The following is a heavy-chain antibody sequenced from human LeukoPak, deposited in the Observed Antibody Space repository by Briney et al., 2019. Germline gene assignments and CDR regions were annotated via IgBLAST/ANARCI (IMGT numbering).Heavy chain of an antibody. V-gene: IGHV4-59*02. J-gene: IGHJ4*02. CDR2: IYYTGST. CDR1: AGSVSDYY. CDR3: ATRKLGNDY. Sequence: SETLSLTCTVSAGSVSDYYWRWIRQSPAKGLEWIGYIYYTGSTSYNPSLKSRVTISADTSKNQFSLKLSSVTAADTAMYYCATRKLGNDYWGQGTLVTVSS. D-gene: IGHD7-27*01.